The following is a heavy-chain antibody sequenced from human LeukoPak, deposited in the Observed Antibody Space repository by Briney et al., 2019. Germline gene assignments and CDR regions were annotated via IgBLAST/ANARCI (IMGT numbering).Heavy chain of an antibody. J-gene: IGHJ5*02. CDR1: GGTFRSYA. CDR2: IIPIFGTA. Sequence: GASVKVSCKASGGTFRSYAISWVRQAPGQGLEWMGGIIPIFGTANYAQKFQGRVTITADESTSTAYMELSSLRSEDTAVYYCARAQTNWFDPWGQGTLVTVSS. CDR3: ARAQTNWFDP. V-gene: IGHV1-69*13.